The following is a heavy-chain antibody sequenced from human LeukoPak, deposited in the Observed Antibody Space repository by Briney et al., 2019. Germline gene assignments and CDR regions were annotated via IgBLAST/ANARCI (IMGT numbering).Heavy chain of an antibody. CDR2: IYYSGST. Sequence: SETLSLTCTVSGGSINSSSYYWGWIRQPPGKGLEWIGSIYYSGSTYYNPSLKSRVTISVDTSKNQFSLKLSSVTAADAAVYYCARFWRSSWYLDYWGQGTLVTVSS. D-gene: IGHD6-13*01. J-gene: IGHJ4*02. CDR3: ARFWRSSWYLDY. V-gene: IGHV4-39*01. CDR1: GGSINSSSYY.